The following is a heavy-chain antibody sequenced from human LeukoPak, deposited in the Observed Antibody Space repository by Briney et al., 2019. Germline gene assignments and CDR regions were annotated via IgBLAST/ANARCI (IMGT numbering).Heavy chain of an antibody. D-gene: IGHD1-26*01. CDR3: ARGETIVGDHAGDY. CDR1: GGSISRGDYY. J-gene: IGHJ4*02. CDR2: IYYSGST. V-gene: IGHV4-30-4*01. Sequence: PSETLSLTCTVSGGSISRGDYYWSWIRQPPGKGLEWIGYIYYSGSTYYNPSLKSRVTISVDTSKNQFSLKLSSVTAADTAVYYCARGETIVGDHAGDYWGQGTLVTVSS.